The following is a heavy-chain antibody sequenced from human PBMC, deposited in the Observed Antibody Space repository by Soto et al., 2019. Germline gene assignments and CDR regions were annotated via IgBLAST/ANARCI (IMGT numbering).Heavy chain of an antibody. J-gene: IGHJ4*02. Sequence: PSETLSLTCTVSGGSISRYYWSWIRQPPGKGLEWIGYIYDSGSTNYNPSLKSRVTISLDTSKKQFSLMLSSVTAADTAVYYCARETRYPQYYFAYWGQGAVVTVSS. CDR2: IYDSGST. CDR1: GGSISRYY. CDR3: ARETRYPQYYFAY. D-gene: IGHD1-20*01. V-gene: IGHV4-59*01.